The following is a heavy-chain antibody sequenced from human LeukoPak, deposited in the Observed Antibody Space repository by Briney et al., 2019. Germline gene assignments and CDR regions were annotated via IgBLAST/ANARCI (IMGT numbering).Heavy chain of an antibody. Sequence: SETLSLTCTFSGYSISSGYYWGWIRQPPGKGLEWIGSIYHSGSTYYYPSLKSGVTISVDTSKNQFSLKLSSVTASDTSVYYCASDTFYYYDSSGSYAFAIWGQGTMVTVSS. J-gene: IGHJ3*02. D-gene: IGHD3-22*01. CDR1: GYSISSGYY. CDR3: ASDTFYYYDSSGSYAFAI. V-gene: IGHV4-38-2*02. CDR2: IYHSGST.